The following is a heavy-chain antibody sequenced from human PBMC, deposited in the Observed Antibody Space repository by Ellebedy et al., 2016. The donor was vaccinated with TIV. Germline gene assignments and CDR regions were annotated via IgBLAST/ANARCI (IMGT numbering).Heavy chain of an antibody. Sequence: GGSLRLXXAPSGFTFSRHGMHWARQAPGKGLEWVAVTSADGDNRNYADSVKGRFTISRDNSKNKLFLQMNSLRTEDTAVYYCAKWASVVGTTDYWGQGTPVTVSS. V-gene: IGHV3-30*18. CDR1: GFTFSRHG. CDR3: AKWASVVGTTDY. J-gene: IGHJ4*02. CDR2: TSADGDNR. D-gene: IGHD1-14*01.